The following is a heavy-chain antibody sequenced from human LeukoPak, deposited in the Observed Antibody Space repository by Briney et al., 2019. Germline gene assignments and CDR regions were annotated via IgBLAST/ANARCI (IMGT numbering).Heavy chain of an antibody. CDR3: AKDHYDGYYFDY. Sequence: PGGSLRLSCAASGFTFSSYAMSWVRQAPGKGLEWVSAISGSGGSTYYADSVKGRFTISRDNSKNTLYLQVNSLRAEDTAVYYCAKDHYDGYYFDYWGQGTLVTVSS. CDR2: ISGSGGST. D-gene: IGHD3-22*01. V-gene: IGHV3-23*01. J-gene: IGHJ4*02. CDR1: GFTFSSYA.